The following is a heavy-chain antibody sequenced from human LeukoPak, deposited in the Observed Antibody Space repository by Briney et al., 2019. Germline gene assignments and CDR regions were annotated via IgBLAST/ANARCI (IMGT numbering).Heavy chain of an antibody. V-gene: IGHV3-30*03. J-gene: IGHJ4*02. CDR1: GFTFSTYG. CDR3: ARPLYSAYDLCY. D-gene: IGHD5-12*01. CDR2: ISYDGSNK. Sequence: GGSLRLSCAASGFTFSTYGMHWVRQAPGKGLEWVAVISYDGSNKYYVDSVKGRFTISRDTAKNSLYLQMNSLRAEDTAVYYCARPLYSAYDLCYWGQGTLVTVSS.